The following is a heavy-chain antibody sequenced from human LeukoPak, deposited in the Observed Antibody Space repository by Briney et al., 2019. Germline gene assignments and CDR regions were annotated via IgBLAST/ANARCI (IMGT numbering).Heavy chain of an antibody. CDR1: GYTLTELS. D-gene: IGHD2-2*01. Sequence: GASVKVSCKVSGYTLTELSMHWVRQAPGKGLEWMGGFDPEDGETIYAQKFQGRVTMTTDTSTSTAYMELRSLRSDDTAVYYCARAQVVPAPGDPWGQGTLVTVSS. CDR3: ARAQVVPAPGDP. CDR2: FDPEDGET. J-gene: IGHJ5*02. V-gene: IGHV1-24*01.